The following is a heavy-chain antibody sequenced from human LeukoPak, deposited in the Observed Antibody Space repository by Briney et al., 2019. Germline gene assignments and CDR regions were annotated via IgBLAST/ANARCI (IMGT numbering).Heavy chain of an antibody. V-gene: IGHV3-30*02. CDR3: AKDGFDGYWYFDL. Sequence: GGSLRLSCAASEFTFSSYGMHWVRQAPGKGLEWVAFIRYDGSNKYYADSVKGRFTISRDNSKNTLYLQMNSPRAEDTAVYYCAKDGFDGYWYFDLWGRGTPVTVSS. J-gene: IGHJ2*01. CDR2: IRYDGSNK. CDR1: EFTFSSYG. D-gene: IGHD3-10*01.